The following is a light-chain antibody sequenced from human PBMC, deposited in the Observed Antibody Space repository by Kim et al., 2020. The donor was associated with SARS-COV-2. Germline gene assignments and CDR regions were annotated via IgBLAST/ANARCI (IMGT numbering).Light chain of an antibody. CDR3: QQANKGT. J-gene: IGKJ1*01. CDR1: QVINTW. CDR2: AAS. Sequence: ASVVDRVTITCRSSQVINTWLAWYQQKPGKAPQLLIFAASSLQRGVPSRFSGSGSGTDFTLTISSLQPEDFATYYCQQANKGTFGQGTKVDIK. V-gene: IGKV1-12*01.